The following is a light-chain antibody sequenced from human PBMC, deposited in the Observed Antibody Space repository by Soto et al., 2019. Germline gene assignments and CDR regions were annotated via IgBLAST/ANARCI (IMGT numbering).Light chain of an antibody. CDR1: QSISSY. J-gene: IGKJ5*01. V-gene: IGKV1-39*01. CDR3: QQSYSTPIT. Sequence: DIQMTQSPSSLSASVGDRVTITCRASQSISSYFNWYQQKPGKAPKLLIYAASSLQSGVPSRFSGSGSGTDFTLTISSLQPEDFANYYCQQSYSTPITFGQGTRLEIK. CDR2: AAS.